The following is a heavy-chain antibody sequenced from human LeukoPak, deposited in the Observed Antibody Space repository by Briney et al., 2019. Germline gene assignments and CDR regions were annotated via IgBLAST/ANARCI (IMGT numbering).Heavy chain of an antibody. CDR1: GSIFTTYW. V-gene: IGHV5-51*01. Sequence: GASLKISCKGSGSIFTTYWIGWVRQLPGKGLEWMGIIYPGDSDTRYSPSFQGHVTISVDKSINTAYLQWSSLKASDTAMYYCARREYCSDTTCSACLDYWGQGTMVTVSS. CDR3: ARREYCSDTTCSACLDY. J-gene: IGHJ4*02. CDR2: IYPGDSDT. D-gene: IGHD2-2*01.